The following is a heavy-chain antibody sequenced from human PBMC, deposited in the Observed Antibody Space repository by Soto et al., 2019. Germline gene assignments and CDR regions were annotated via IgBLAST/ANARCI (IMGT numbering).Heavy chain of an antibody. Sequence: SVKVSCKASGGTFSSYAISWVRQAPGQGLEWMGGIIPIFGTANYAQKFQGRVTITADESTSTAYMELSSLRSEDTAVYYCARALVRFLDWVPDDYYYSMDVWGQGTTVTVSS. J-gene: IGHJ6*02. CDR1: GGTFSSYA. D-gene: IGHD3-3*01. V-gene: IGHV1-69*13. CDR2: IIPIFGTA. CDR3: ARALVRFLDWVPDDYYYSMDV.